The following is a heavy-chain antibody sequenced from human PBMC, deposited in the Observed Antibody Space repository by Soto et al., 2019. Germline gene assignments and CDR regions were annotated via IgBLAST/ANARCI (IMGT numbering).Heavy chain of an antibody. Sequence: SETLSLTCSVSGVSISISNYQWGWIRQPPGKELEWIASIYYTGNTYYNPSLKSRVTMSIDTSKNQFSLKVSSVTAADTAVYYCARLGGNCDATGCYGYYVMDVWGQGTTVTVSS. J-gene: IGHJ6*02. CDR3: ARLGGNCDATGCYGYYVMDV. CDR1: GVSISISNYQ. V-gene: IGHV4-39*01. CDR2: IYYTGNT. D-gene: IGHD2-2*01.